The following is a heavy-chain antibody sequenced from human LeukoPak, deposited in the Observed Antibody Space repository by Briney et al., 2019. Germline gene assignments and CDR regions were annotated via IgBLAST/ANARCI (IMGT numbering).Heavy chain of an antibody. CDR1: GGSFSGYY. D-gene: IGHD6-6*01. CDR2: INHSGST. Sequence: SETLSLTCAVYGGSFSGYYWSWIRQPPGKGLEWIGEINHSGSTNYNPSLKSRVTISVDTSKNQFSLKLSSVTAADTAVYYCARGRIAARHFDCWGQGTLVTVSS. J-gene: IGHJ4*02. CDR3: ARGRIAARHFDC. V-gene: IGHV4-34*01.